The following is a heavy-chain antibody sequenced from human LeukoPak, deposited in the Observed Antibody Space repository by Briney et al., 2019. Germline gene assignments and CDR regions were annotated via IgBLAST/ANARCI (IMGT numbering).Heavy chain of an antibody. CDR1: GGSISSYY. D-gene: IGHD6-6*01. Sequence: SETLSLTCTVSGGSISSYYWSWIRQPPGKGLEWIGYIYYSGSTNYNPSLKSRVTISVDTSKNQSSLKLSSVTAADTAVYYCARVSSSSQGMDVWGQGTTVTVSS. V-gene: IGHV4-59*01. J-gene: IGHJ6*02. CDR3: ARVSSSSQGMDV. CDR2: IYYSGST.